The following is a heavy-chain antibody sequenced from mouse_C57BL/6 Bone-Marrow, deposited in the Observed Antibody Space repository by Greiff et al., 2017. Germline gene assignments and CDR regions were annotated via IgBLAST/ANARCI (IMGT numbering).Heavy chain of an antibody. V-gene: IGHV1-15*01. CDR1: GYTFTDYE. CDR3: TGWSCDWYFDV. Sequence: QVQLQQSGAELVRPGASVTLSCKASGYTFTDYEMHWVKQTPVHGLEWIGAIDPETGGTAYNQKFKGKAILTADTSSSTVYMELRILTSEDAAVYYSTGWSCDWYFDVWGTGTTVTVSS. CDR2: IDPETGGT. D-gene: IGHD2-2*01. J-gene: IGHJ1*03.